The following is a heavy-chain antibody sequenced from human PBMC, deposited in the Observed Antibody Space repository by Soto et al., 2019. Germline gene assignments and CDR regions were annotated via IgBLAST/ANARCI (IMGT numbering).Heavy chain of an antibody. CDR3: ARDHKQLWLLTYYYYYGMDV. V-gene: IGHV3-7*05. CDR1: GFTFSSYW. D-gene: IGHD5-18*01. J-gene: IGHJ6*02. Sequence: GGSLRLSCAASGFTFSSYWMSWVRQAPGKGLEWVANIKQDGSEKYYVDSVKGRFTISRDNAKNSLYLQMNSLRAEDTAVYYCARDHKQLWLLTYYYYYGMDVWGQGTTVTVSS. CDR2: IKQDGSEK.